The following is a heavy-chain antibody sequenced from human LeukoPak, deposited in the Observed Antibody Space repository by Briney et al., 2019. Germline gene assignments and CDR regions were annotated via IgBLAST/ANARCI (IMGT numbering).Heavy chain of an antibody. CDR3: ARSGDYPYYYYYGMDV. CDR2: ISYDGSNK. D-gene: IGHD4-17*01. J-gene: IGHJ6*02. Sequence: GGSLRLSCAASGFTFSSYAMSWVRQAPGKGLEWVAVISYDGSNKYYADSVKGRFTISRDNSKNTLYLQMNSLRAEDTAVYYCARSGDYPYYYYYGMDVWGQGTTVTVSS. CDR1: GFTFSSYA. V-gene: IGHV3-30*04.